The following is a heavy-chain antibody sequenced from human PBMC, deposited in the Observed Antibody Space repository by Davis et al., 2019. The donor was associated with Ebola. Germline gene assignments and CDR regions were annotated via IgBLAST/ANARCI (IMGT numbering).Heavy chain of an antibody. V-gene: IGHV3-21*01. CDR1: GFTFSSYS. CDR3: ARGDYGDYHVDY. D-gene: IGHD4-17*01. J-gene: IGHJ4*02. CDR2: ISSSSSYI. Sequence: GASLKISCAASGFTFSSYSMNWVRQAPGKGLEWVSSISSSSSYIYYADSVKGRFTISRDNAKNSLYLQMNSLRAEDTAVYYCARGDYGDYHVDYWSQGILVTVSS.